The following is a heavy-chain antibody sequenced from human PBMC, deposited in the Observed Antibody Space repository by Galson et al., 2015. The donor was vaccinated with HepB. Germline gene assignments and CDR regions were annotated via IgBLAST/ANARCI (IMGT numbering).Heavy chain of an antibody. D-gene: IGHD5-24*01. Sequence: LSLTCTVSGGSISSSSYYWGWIRQPPGKGLEWIGSIYYSGSTYYNPSLKSRVTISVDTSKNQFSLKLSSVTAADTAVYYCASLIEMATIMMGNFDYWGQGTLVTVSS. CDR2: IYYSGST. J-gene: IGHJ4*02. CDR1: GGSISSSSYY. CDR3: ASLIEMATIMMGNFDY. V-gene: IGHV4-39*07.